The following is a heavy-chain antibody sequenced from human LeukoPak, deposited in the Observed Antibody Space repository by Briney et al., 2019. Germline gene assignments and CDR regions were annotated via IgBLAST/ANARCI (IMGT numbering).Heavy chain of an antibody. Sequence: ASVKVSCKASGYTFTDYYMHWVRQAPGQGLEWMGRINPNSGGTNYAQKFQGRVTMTRDTSISTAYMELSRLRSDDTAVYYCARKLGMMGGSCDYWGQGTLVTVSS. CDR2: INPNSGGT. CDR3: ARKLGMMGGSCDY. CDR1: GYTFTDYY. V-gene: IGHV1-2*06. D-gene: IGHD3-16*01. J-gene: IGHJ4*02.